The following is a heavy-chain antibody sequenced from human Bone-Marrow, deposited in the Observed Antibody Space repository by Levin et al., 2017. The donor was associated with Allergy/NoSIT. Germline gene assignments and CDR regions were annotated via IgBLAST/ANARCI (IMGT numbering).Heavy chain of an antibody. CDR2: ISYDVTNK. Sequence: GGSLRLSCAASGFTFNNYGMHWVRQAPGKGLEWVAVISYDVTNKHYADSVKGRFTISRDNSKNTLSLQMNSLRAEDTAVYFCAKDDGDGHSPDYWGQGTLVTVSS. CDR3: AKDDGDGHSPDY. D-gene: IGHD5-24*01. J-gene: IGHJ4*02. CDR1: GFTFNNYG. V-gene: IGHV3-30*18.